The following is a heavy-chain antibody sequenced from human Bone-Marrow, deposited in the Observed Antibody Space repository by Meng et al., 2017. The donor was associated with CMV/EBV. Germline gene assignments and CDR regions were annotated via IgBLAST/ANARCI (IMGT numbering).Heavy chain of an antibody. V-gene: IGHV3-30-3*01. CDR1: GFTFSSYA. Sequence: GESLKISCAASGFTFSSYAMHWVRQAPGKGLEWVAVISYDGSNKYYADSVKGRFTISRDNSKNTLYLQMNSLRAEDTAVYYCARVEVHSGGWYGGFDYWGQGTLVTVSS. CDR3: ARVEVHSGGWYGGFDY. J-gene: IGHJ4*02. D-gene: IGHD6-13*01. CDR2: ISYDGSNK.